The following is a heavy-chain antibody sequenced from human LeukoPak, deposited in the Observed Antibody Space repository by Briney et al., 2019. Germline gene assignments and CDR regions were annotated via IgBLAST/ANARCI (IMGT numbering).Heavy chain of an antibody. Sequence: GGSLRLSCAASGFTSSSYAMHWVRQAPGKGLEWVAVISYDGSNKYYADSVKGRFTISRDNSKNTLYLQMSSLRAEDTAVYYCARDNAPYYYDSSGYYPDAFDIWGQGTMVTVSS. CDR2: ISYDGSNK. J-gene: IGHJ3*02. CDR1: GFTSSSYA. V-gene: IGHV3-30-3*01. D-gene: IGHD3-22*01. CDR3: ARDNAPYYYDSSGYYPDAFDI.